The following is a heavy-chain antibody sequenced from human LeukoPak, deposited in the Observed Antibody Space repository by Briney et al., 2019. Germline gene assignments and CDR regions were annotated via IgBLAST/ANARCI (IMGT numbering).Heavy chain of an antibody. V-gene: IGHV3-7*05. Sequence: GGSLRLSCAASGFTSSSYWMSWGRQAPGKGLEWVANIKQDGSEKYYVDSVKGRFTISRDNAKNSLYLQMNSLRAEDTAVYYCARDHRGVFDYWGQGTLVTVSS. CDR1: GFTSSSYW. CDR3: ARDHRGVFDY. CDR2: IKQDGSEK. J-gene: IGHJ4*02.